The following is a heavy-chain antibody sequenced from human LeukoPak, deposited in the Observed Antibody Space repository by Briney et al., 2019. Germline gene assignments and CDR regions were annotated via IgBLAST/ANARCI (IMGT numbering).Heavy chain of an antibody. V-gene: IGHV3-30*18. J-gene: IGHJ4*02. D-gene: IGHD3-10*01. Sequence: GGSLRLSCAASGFTFSSYGMHWVRQAPGKGLEWVAVISYDGSNKYYADSVKGRFTISRDNSKNTLYLQMNSLRAEDTAVYYCAKKFSSMVRGVFDYWGQGTLVTVSS. CDR1: GFTFSSYG. CDR3: AKKFSSMVRGVFDY. CDR2: ISYDGSNK.